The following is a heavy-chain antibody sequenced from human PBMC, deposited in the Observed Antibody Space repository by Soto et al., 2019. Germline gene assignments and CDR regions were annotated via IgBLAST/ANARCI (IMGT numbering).Heavy chain of an antibody. D-gene: IGHD2-2*01. V-gene: IGHV3-30*18. CDR1: GFTFSSYG. J-gene: IGHJ4*02. CDR3: VKGRGANCRDPTCYMFHS. CDR2: ISNDGNYD. Sequence: VQLAESGGGVVQPGRSLRLSCVASGFTFSSYGMSWVRQAPGKGLEWVAVISNDGNYDFYADSVKGRFTISRDNSKNTLLLQMNSLKPEDTALYFCVKGRGANCRDPTCYMFHSWGQGERVTVS.